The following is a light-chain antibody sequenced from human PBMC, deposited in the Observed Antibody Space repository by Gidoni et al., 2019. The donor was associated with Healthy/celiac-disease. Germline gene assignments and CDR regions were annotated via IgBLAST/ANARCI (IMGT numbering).Light chain of an antibody. CDR3: HQYNNWPPYT. CDR2: GAS. Sequence: EIVMTQSPATLSVSPGERATLSRRARQSVSSNLAWYQQKPGQAPRLLIYGASTRATGIPARFSGSGSGTEFTLTISSLQSEDFAVYYCHQYNNWPPYTFGQGTKLEIK. CDR1: QSVSSN. J-gene: IGKJ2*01. V-gene: IGKV3-15*01.